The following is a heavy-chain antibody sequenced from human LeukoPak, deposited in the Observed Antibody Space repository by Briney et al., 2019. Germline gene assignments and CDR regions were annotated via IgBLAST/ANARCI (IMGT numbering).Heavy chain of an antibody. Sequence: PSETLSLTYTVSGNSISSGDNYWSWIRQPAGKGLEWIGRIYTSGSTNYNPSLKSRVTISGDTSKNQFSLRLSSVTAADTAVYYCTRDRSALDTWGQGTIITVSS. V-gene: IGHV4-61*02. CDR1: GNSISSGDNY. CDR2: IYTSGST. J-gene: IGHJ3*02. CDR3: TRDRSALDT.